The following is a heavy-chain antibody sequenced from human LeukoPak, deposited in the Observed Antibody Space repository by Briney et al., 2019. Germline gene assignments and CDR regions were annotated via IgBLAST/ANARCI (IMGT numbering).Heavy chain of an antibody. CDR2: INRDGSNT. CDR3: AKGRYASCFDP. V-gene: IGHV3-23*05. Sequence: PGGSLRLSCEASGFTFSEHSMSWVRQAPGKGLDWVSTINRDGSNTYYTDSVEGRFTISRDNSKNTLYLEMNTLRAEDTAVYYCAKGRYASCFDPWGQGTQVTVSS. J-gene: IGHJ5*02. D-gene: IGHD3-9*01. CDR1: GFTFSEHS.